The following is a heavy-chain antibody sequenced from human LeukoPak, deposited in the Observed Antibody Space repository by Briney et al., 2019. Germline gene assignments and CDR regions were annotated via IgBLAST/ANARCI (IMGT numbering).Heavy chain of an antibody. V-gene: IGHV3-23*01. CDR1: GFTFTTYG. Sequence: GGSLRLSCAASGFTFTTYGMSWVRQAPGKGLEWVSSISGSDDSLYYIDSVKGRFTISRDNAKNTVHLQMNTLRAEDTAIYYCAKGVNPGYNPGWSNFDYWGQGTLITVSS. CDR2: ISGSDDSL. J-gene: IGHJ4*02. CDR3: AKGVNPGYNPGWSNFDY. D-gene: IGHD1-20*01.